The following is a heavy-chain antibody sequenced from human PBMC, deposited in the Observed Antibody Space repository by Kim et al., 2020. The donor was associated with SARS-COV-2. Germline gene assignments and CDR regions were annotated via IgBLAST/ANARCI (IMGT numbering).Heavy chain of an antibody. CDR3: AKDGGAASVVANWYGMDV. CDR2: ISWNSGSI. J-gene: IGHJ6*02. D-gene: IGHD2-15*01. CDR1: GFTFDDYA. V-gene: IGHV3-9*01. Sequence: GGSLRLSCAASGFTFDDYAMHWVRQAPGKGLEWVSGISWNSGSIGYADSVKGRFTISRDNAKNSLYLQMNSLRAEDTALYYCAKDGGAASVVANWYGMDVWGQGTTVTVSS.